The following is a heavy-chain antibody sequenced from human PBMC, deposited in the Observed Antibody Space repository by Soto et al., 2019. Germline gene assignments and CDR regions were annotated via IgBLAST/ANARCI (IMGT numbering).Heavy chain of an antibody. CDR3: ARDDYGGNGPLDY. V-gene: IGHV1-69*13. Sequence: SVKVSCKASGGTFSSYAISWVRQAPGQGLEWMGGIIPIFGTANYAQKFQGRVTITADESTSTAYMELSSLRSEDTAVYYCARDDYGGNGPLDYWGQGTLATVSS. CDR2: IIPIFGTA. J-gene: IGHJ4*02. CDR1: GGTFSSYA. D-gene: IGHD4-17*01.